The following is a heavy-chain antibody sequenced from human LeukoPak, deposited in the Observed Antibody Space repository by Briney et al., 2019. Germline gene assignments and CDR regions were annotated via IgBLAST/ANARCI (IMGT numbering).Heavy chain of an antibody. D-gene: IGHD3-3*01. CDR1: GGSISSSSYY. Sequence: PSETLSLTCTVSGGSISSSSYYWGWIRQPPGKGLEWIGSIYYSGSTYYNPSLKSRVTISVDTSKNQFSLKLSSVTAADTAVYYCARESRRLIDDFWSGYPQLYYMDVWGKGTTVTVSS. J-gene: IGHJ6*03. CDR2: IYYSGST. CDR3: ARESRRLIDDFWSGYPQLYYMDV. V-gene: IGHV4-39*07.